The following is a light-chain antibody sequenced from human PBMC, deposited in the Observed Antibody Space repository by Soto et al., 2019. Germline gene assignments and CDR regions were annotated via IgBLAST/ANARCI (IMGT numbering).Light chain of an antibody. CDR3: QQYVRAFRS. V-gene: IGKV1-5*03. Sequence: DVQMTQYTSTLSASVGDRVTITCRASQSISSWLAWYQQKPGKAPKLLIYKASSLENAVPSRFSGSGSGTEFTLTISSLQPDDFATYYCQQYVRAFRSFGQGTNVDI. J-gene: IGKJ1*01. CDR1: QSISSW. CDR2: KAS.